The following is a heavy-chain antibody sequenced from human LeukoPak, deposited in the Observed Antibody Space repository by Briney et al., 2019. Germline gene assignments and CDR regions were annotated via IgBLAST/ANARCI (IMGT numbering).Heavy chain of an antibody. CDR2: IYYSGRS. D-gene: IGHD2-15*01. Sequence: SETLSLTCAVSGGSISSFYWSWIRQSPEKGLEWIGYIYYSGRSNYNPALKSRVTISVATSKNQFSLKLRSVTAADTAVYYCARRVIRSYCSGGGCYEHAFDIWGQGTMVTVSS. CDR1: GGSISSFY. V-gene: IGHV4-59*08. CDR3: ARRVIRSYCSGGGCYEHAFDI. J-gene: IGHJ3*02.